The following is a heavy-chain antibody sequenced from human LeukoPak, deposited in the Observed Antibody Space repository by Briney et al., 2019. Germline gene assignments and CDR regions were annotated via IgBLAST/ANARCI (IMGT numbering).Heavy chain of an antibody. CDR1: GGSISSYY. J-gene: IGHJ4*02. Sequence: PSETLSLTCTVSGGSISSYYWSWIRQPPGKGLEWIGYIYYSGNTNYNPSLKSRVTISVDTSKNQFSLKLSSVTAADTAVYYCARYVTRYYYDSSGYGLDYWGQGTLVTVSS. CDR3: ARYVTRYYYDSSGYGLDY. D-gene: IGHD3-22*01. CDR2: IYYSGNT. V-gene: IGHV4-59*01.